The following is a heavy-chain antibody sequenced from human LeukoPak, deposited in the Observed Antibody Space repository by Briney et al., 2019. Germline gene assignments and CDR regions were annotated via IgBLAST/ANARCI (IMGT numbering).Heavy chain of an antibody. Sequence: GGSLRLSCAASGFTFSSYWMSWVRQAPGKGLEWVANIKQDGSEKYYVDSVEGRFTISRDNAKNSLYLQMNSLRAEDTAVYYCARAPAVYFFYIDVWGEGTTVTVSS. CDR2: IKQDGSEK. CDR1: GFTFSSYW. J-gene: IGHJ6*03. CDR3: ARAPAVYFFYIDV. V-gene: IGHV3-7*01.